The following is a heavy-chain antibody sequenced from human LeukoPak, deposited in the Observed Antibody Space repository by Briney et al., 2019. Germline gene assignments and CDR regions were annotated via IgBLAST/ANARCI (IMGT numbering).Heavy chain of an antibody. Sequence: PSETLSLTCAVSGYSISSGYYWVWIRQPPGKGLEWIGSIYHGGTTLYNPSLKSRVTISVDTSKNQFSLKLTSVTAADTAVYYCAREGGTALFDFWGQGTLVTVSS. CDR2: IYHGGTT. CDR1: GYSISSGYY. V-gene: IGHV4-38-2*02. J-gene: IGHJ4*02. CDR3: AREGGTALFDF. D-gene: IGHD1-1*01.